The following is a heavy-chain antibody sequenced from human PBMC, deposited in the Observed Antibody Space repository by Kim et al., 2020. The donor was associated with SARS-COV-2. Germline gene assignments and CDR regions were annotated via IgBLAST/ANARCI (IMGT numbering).Heavy chain of an antibody. D-gene: IGHD3-3*01. Sequence: PSLKRRLTISVDTSKNQFSRRLSSVTAADTAVYYCARGGTIFGVVTRPFDYWGQGTLVTVSS. J-gene: IGHJ4*02. CDR3: ARGGTIFGVVTRPFDY. V-gene: IGHV4-31*02.